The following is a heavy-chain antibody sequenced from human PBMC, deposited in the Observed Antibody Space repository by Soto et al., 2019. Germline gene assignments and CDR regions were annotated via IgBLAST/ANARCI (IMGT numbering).Heavy chain of an antibody. Sequence: AESLKISCNASGYSFANYWIGWVGQKPGKGLEWMGVIYPGDSETTYSPSFEGQVIISVDRSRGTAFLEWSSLKASDTAMYYCARPGAPTDTVVYDFWGQGTQVTVSS. CDR3: ARPGAPTDTVVYDF. V-gene: IGHV5-51*01. CDR1: GYSFANYW. CDR2: IYPGDSET. D-gene: IGHD5-18*01. J-gene: IGHJ4*02.